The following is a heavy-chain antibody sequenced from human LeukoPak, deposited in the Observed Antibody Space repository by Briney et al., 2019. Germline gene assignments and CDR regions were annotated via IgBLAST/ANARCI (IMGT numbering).Heavy chain of an antibody. V-gene: IGHV4-61*08. J-gene: IGHJ4*02. CDR3: ARXXAGYSYLKPL. Sequence: PSETLSLTCTVSGGSISSGDYYWSWIRQPPGKGLEWIGYIYYSGSTNYNPSLKSRVTISVDTSKNQFSLKLSSVTAADTAVYXXARXXAGYSYLKPLWGQGTLVTVSX. CDR1: GGSISSGDYY. D-gene: IGHD5-18*01. CDR2: IYYSGST.